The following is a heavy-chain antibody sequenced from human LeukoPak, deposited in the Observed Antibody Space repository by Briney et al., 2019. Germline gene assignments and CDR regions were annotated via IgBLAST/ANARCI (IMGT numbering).Heavy chain of an antibody. D-gene: IGHD4-17*01. CDR2: INPNSGGT. J-gene: IGHJ6*03. CDR3: ARDLHSDYGDYTYYYYYYMDI. Sequence: GASVKVSCKASGYTFTGYYMHWVRQAPGQGLEWMGWINPNSGGTNYAQKFQGRVTMTRDTSISTAYMELSRLRSDDTAVYYCARDLHSDYGDYTYYYYYYMDIWGKGTTVTISS. V-gene: IGHV1-2*02. CDR1: GYTFTGYY.